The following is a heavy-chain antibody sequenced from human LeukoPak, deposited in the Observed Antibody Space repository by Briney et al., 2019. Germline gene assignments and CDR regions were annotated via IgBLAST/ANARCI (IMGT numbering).Heavy chain of an antibody. Sequence: GGSLKISCKGSGYSFTSYCIDWVRQMPGKGLEWRGIIYPGDSDTRYSPSFQGQVTISADKYNSTAYLQWSSLKASDTAVYYCARCLGYSSSPYWFDPWGQGTLVTVSS. D-gene: IGHD6-13*01. CDR2: IYPGDSDT. CDR3: ARCLGYSSSPYWFDP. J-gene: IGHJ5*02. CDR1: GYSFTSYC. V-gene: IGHV5-51*01.